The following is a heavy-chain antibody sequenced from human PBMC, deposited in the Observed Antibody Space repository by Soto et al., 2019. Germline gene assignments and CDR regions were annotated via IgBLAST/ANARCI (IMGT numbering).Heavy chain of an antibody. CDR2: ISSSGISI. CDR3: ARVRFGEWGYAMDV. J-gene: IGHJ6*02. V-gene: IGHV3-11*01. D-gene: IGHD3-10*01. Sequence: QVQLVESGGGLVKPGGSLRLSCAASGLTFSDCYMNWIRQAPGKGLQWVSYISSSGISINYAGSVKGRFTISRDNAKNSLYLQMNSLRAEDTAMYYCARVRFGEWGYAMDVWGQGTTVTVSS. CDR1: GLTFSDCY.